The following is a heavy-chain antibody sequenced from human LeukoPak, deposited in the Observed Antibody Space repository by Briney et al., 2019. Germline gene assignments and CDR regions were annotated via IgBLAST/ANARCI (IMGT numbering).Heavy chain of an antibody. V-gene: IGHV5-51*01. Sequence: GESLKISCEGSGYSFTSYWLGWVRQMPGKGLEWMGIIYPGDSDTRYSPSFQGQVTISADKSISTAYLQWSRLKASDTAMYCCXXXXXXDWLSDAFDIWGQGTMVTVSS. CDR3: XXXXXXDWLSDAFDI. J-gene: IGHJ3*02. CDR2: IYPGDSDT. CDR1: GYSFTSYW. D-gene: IGHD3-9*01.